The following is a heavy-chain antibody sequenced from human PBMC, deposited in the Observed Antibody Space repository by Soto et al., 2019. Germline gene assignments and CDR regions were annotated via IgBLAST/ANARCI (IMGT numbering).Heavy chain of an antibody. D-gene: IGHD4-17*01. V-gene: IGHV4-31*11. CDR1: DASVTRAGSY. CDR3: ATRTTVTTFDY. CDR2: IYFDGTT. Sequence: QVQLQESGPGLVKPSQTLSLTCAVSDASVTRAGSYWGWIRQRPGQGLEWIGYIYFDGTTYYNPSLTSRLIISADPSRHQFSLSLSFLTAADTAVYYCATRTTVTTFDYWGQGTLVTVSS. J-gene: IGHJ4*02.